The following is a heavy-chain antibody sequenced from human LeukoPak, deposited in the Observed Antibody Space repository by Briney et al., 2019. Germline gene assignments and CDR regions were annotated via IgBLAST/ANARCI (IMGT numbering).Heavy chain of an antibody. J-gene: IGHJ4*02. V-gene: IGHV4-34*01. Sequence: SETLSLTCAVYGGSFSGYYWSWIRQPPGKGLEWIGEINHSGSTNYNPSLKSRATISVDTSKNQFSLKLSSVTAADTAVYYCAITGITGYWGQGTLVTVSS. CDR1: GGSFSGYY. D-gene: IGHD1-20*01. CDR3: AITGITGY. CDR2: INHSGST.